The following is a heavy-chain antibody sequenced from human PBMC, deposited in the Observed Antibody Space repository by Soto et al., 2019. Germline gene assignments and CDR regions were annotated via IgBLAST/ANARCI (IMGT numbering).Heavy chain of an antibody. V-gene: IGHV3-21*01. D-gene: IGHD1-1*01. Sequence: GGSLRLSCAASGFTFSSYSMNWVRQAPGKGLEWVSSISSSSSYIYYADSVKGRFTISRDNAKNSLYLQMNSLRAEDTAVYYCARDQEPTHSSYGMDVWGQGTTVTVSS. CDR2: ISSSSSYI. CDR3: ARDQEPTHSSYGMDV. J-gene: IGHJ6*02. CDR1: GFTFSSYS.